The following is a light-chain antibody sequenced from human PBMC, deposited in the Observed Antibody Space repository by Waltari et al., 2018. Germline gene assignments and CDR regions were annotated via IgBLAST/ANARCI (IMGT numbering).Light chain of an antibody. CDR3: QQYNNWRT. Sequence: EVLMTHSPATLSVSPGDRATLSCRASQSISRNLAWYQQKPGQAPRLLIYGASTRATGIPARFSGSGSGTEFTLTISSLQSEDFAVYYCQQYNNWRTFGQGTKLEIK. V-gene: IGKV3-15*01. CDR2: GAS. J-gene: IGKJ2*01. CDR1: QSISRN.